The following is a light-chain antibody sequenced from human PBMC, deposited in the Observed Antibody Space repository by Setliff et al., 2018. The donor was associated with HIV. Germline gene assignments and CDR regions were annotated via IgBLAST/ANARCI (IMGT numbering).Light chain of an antibody. CDR3: QVWDSSSGLYV. Sequence: SYELTQPPSVSVAPGKTARITCGGNNIGSKSVHWYQQKTGQAPVLVIYYDSDRPSGIPARFSGSNSVNTATLTINRVEAGEEADYYCQVWDSSSGLYVFGTGTKVTVL. V-gene: IGLV3-21*04. J-gene: IGLJ1*01. CDR1: NIGSKS. CDR2: YDS.